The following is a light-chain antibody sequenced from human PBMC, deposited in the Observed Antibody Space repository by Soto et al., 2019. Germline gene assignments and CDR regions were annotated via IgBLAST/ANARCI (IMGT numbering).Light chain of an antibody. CDR2: GAS. J-gene: IGKJ4*01. Sequence: EIVLTQAPGTLSLSPGERATLSCRASQSVSGSYLAWYQHRPSQAPRLIIYGASSRATGIPDRFSGSGSGNDFPLTITSLEPEDFAVYFCQQYASTPLTFGGGNKVDIK. CDR3: QQYASTPLT. V-gene: IGKV3-20*01. CDR1: QSVSGSY.